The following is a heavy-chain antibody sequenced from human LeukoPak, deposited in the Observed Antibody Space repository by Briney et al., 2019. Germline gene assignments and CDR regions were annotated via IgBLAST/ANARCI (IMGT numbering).Heavy chain of an antibody. CDR1: GGSINGYY. CDR3: ARDTRITMVRGIISNGMDV. CDR2: IYYSGST. V-gene: IGHV4-59*01. J-gene: IGHJ6*02. D-gene: IGHD3-10*01. Sequence: SETLSLTCTVSGGSINGYYWTCIRQPPGKGLEWIGYIYYSGSTNYNPSLKSRVIISADTSKNQFSLKLSSVTAADTAVYYCARDTRITMVRGIISNGMDVWGQGTTVTVSS.